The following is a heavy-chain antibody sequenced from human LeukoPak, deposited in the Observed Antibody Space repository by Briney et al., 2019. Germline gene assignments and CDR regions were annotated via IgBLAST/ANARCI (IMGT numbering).Heavy chain of an antibody. J-gene: IGHJ4*02. Sequence: SETLSLTCTVSGGSISSYYWSWIRQPPGKGLEWIGYIYYSGSTNYNPSLKSRVTISVDRSKNQFSLKLSSVTAADTAVYYCARANGSGSPYYWGQGTLVTVSS. D-gene: IGHD3-10*01. CDR3: ARANGSGSPYY. V-gene: IGHV4-59*12. CDR1: GGSISSYY. CDR2: IYYSGST.